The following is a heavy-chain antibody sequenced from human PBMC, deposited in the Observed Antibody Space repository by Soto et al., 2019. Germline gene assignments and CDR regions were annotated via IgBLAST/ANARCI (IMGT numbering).Heavy chain of an antibody. V-gene: IGHV4-34*01. CDR2: INHSGST. Sequence: QVQLQQWGAGLLKPSETLSLTCAVYGGSFSGYYWSWIRQPPGKGLEWIGEINHSGSTNYNPSLKSRVTISVDTSKNQFSLKLSSVTAADTAVYYCARDGKGSGRLSVGMDVWGQGTTVTVSS. CDR3: ARDGKGSGRLSVGMDV. CDR1: GGSFSGYY. J-gene: IGHJ6*02. D-gene: IGHD3-10*01.